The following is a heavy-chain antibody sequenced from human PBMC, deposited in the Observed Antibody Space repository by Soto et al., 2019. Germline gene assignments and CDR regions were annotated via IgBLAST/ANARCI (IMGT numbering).Heavy chain of an antibody. J-gene: IGHJ3*02. D-gene: IGHD2-8*02. V-gene: IGHV3-13*05. Sequence: PGESLRHSCAASGFTFSSYDMHWVRQATGKGLEWVSAIGTAGDPYYPGSVKGRFTISRENAKNSLFLQMNSLIAGDTAVYCCAKATATGGGAFDICGQGTMVTVSS. CDR3: AKATATGGGAFDI. CDR2: IGTAGDP. CDR1: GFTFSSYD.